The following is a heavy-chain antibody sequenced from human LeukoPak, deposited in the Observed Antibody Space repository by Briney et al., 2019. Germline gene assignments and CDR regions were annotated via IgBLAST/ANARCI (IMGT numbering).Heavy chain of an antibody. V-gene: IGHV1-46*01. CDR2: INPSGGST. J-gene: IGHJ4*02. CDR1: GYTFTSYY. D-gene: IGHD3-22*01. CDR3: GRTTYYYDSSGYDYYFDY. Sequence: GASVKVSCKASGYTFTSYYMHWVRQAPGQGLEWMAIINPSGGSTSYAQKFQGRVTMTRDTSTSTVYMELSSLRSEDTAVYYCGRTTYYYDSSGYDYYFDYWGQGTLVTVSS.